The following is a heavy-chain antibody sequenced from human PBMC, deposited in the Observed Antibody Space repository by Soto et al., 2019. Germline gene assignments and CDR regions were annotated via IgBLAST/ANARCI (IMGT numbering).Heavy chain of an antibody. Sequence: QVQLQESGPGLVKPSQTLSLTCTVSGGSISSGGYYWSWIRQHPGKGLEWIGYIYYSGSTYYNPSLKSRVTAAVDTSKNQSALKRGSVTAADTAEYYCARLGGELSLDYWGQGTLVTVSS. CDR2: IYYSGST. CDR1: GGSISSGGYY. J-gene: IGHJ4*02. V-gene: IGHV4-31*03. D-gene: IGHD3-16*02. CDR3: ARLGGELSLDY.